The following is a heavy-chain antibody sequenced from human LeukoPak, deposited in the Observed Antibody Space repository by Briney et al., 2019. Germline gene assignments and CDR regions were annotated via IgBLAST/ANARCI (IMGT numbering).Heavy chain of an antibody. Sequence: KPSETLSLTCTVSGGSITTYYWNWIRQPPGKGLERIGSISYSGSTDYNSSLKSRVTISSDTSKNHISLKLTSVTAADTAVYYCARDRRDGYNFRWFDPWGQGTLVTVSS. D-gene: IGHD5-24*01. CDR2: ISYSGST. CDR3: ARDRRDGYNFRWFDP. J-gene: IGHJ5*02. CDR1: GGSITTYY. V-gene: IGHV4-59*01.